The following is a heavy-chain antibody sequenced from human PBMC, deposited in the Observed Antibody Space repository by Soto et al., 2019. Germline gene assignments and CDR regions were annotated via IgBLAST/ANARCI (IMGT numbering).Heavy chain of an antibody. V-gene: IGHV4-4*07. Sequence: QVQLQGSGPGQVKPSETLSLTYTVSGDSISDYFYWSWIRQPAGKGLEWIGRIYTDGTTKYKPTLKSRVTLSLDKSTNQFSLRLSSVTAADTAVYYFAREVRGGFTGIFDQWGRGSRVTVSS. J-gene: IGHJ4*02. CDR3: AREVRGGFTGIFDQ. CDR2: IYTDGTT. CDR1: GDSISDYFY. D-gene: IGHD2-15*01.